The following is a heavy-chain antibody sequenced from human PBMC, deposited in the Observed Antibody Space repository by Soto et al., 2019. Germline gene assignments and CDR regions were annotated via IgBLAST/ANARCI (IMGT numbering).Heavy chain of an antibody. CDR1: GFPFSSYA. V-gene: IGHV3-23*01. J-gene: IGHJ4*02. D-gene: IGHD4-17*01. Sequence: EVQLLESGGGLVQPGGSLRLSCAAPGFPFSSYALGWVRQAPGKGLEWVSAISGSGGSTYYADSVKGRFTISRDNSKNTLYLQMNSLRAEDTAVYYCATQGGDPARFDYWGQGTLVTVSS. CDR3: ATQGGDPARFDY. CDR2: ISGSGGST.